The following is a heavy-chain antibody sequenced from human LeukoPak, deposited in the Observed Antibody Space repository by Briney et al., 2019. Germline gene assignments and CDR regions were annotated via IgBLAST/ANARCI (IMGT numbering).Heavy chain of an antibody. CDR1: GGSFSGYD. CDR3: ARGLGWKVTPMGLFYMDV. V-gene: IGHV4-34*01. D-gene: IGHD1-1*01. J-gene: IGHJ6*03. Sequence: PSDTLSLTCGVDGGSFSGYDWTWVRRPPGKGLEWIGQIHYGGDTNYNPSLKSRVTISVDTSKNQFSLKVASVTAADTAVYYCARGLGWKVTPMGLFYMDVWGEGATVTVSS. CDR2: IHYGGDT.